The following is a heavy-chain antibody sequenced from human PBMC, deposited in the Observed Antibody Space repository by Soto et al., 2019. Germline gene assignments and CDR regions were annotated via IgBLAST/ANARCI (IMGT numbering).Heavy chain of an antibody. V-gene: IGHV3-48*03. D-gene: IGHD2-21*01. J-gene: IGHJ4*02. CDR3: AREELNCGGDCFAF. Sequence: AWWSLRLSCAASAFTGCSYEFNSVRQAPGKRLEWIPYIGAACTYSHYSASVKGRFTISRDNAKNLLYQQMNSLRAEDTAIYYCAREELNCGGDCFAFWGQVALGTVSS. CDR2: IGAACTYS. CDR1: AFTGCSYE.